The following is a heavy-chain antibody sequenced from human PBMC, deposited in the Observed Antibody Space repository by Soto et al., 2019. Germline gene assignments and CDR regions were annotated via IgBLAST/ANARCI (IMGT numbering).Heavy chain of an antibody. D-gene: IGHD3-22*01. CDR2: ITPSGDAT. CDR1: GFTFSNFA. J-gene: IGHJ4*02. Sequence: EVQVLESGGGLVQPGGSLRLSCAASGFTFSNFAMSWVRQLPGKGLEWVSGITPSGDATYYADSMGGRFTISRANSKNTLYLQMDSLRAEDTAVYYRAKMVPRSGNNGYFDYFDYWGQGTLVTVSS. CDR3: AKMVPRSGNNGYFDYFDY. V-gene: IGHV3-23*01.